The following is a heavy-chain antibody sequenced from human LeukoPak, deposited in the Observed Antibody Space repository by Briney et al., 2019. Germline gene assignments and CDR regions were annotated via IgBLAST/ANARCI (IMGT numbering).Heavy chain of an antibody. CDR2: ISGGGGST. Sequence: GGSLSPSCEASGLPFTTYALTWVRQAPGKGLEWVSTISGGGGSTYYADSVKGRFTISRDNSKNTLFLQMSSLRAEDTAVYYCAKDKVDSNGRPRTVDYWGQGALVTVSS. V-gene: IGHV3-23*01. CDR1: GLPFTTYA. D-gene: IGHD6-19*01. J-gene: IGHJ4*02. CDR3: AKDKVDSNGRPRTVDY.